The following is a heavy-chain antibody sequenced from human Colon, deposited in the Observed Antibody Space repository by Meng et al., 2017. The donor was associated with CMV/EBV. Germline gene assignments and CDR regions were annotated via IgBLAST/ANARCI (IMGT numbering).Heavy chain of an antibody. CDR3: ARRYGAGSYGMDV. CDR2: IYPNDNDT. V-gene: IGHV5-51*01. D-gene: IGHD3-10*01. Sequence: GESLMISCRGSGFTFTTYWIAWVRQMPGKGLEWMGIIYPNDNDTRYSPSFQGQVTISADKSIGTAYLQWSSLKASDTAIYYCARRYGAGSYGMDVWGLGTTVTVSS. J-gene: IGHJ6*02. CDR1: GFTFTTYW.